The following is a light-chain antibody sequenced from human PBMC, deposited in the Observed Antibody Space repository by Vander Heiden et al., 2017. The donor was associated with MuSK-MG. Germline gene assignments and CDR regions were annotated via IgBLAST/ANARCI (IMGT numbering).Light chain of an antibody. CDR1: QSISSW. CDR2: KAS. CDR3: QQDNSSSYT. Sequence: DIQMTQSPSTLSASVGDRVTITCRASQSISSWLAWYQQKPGKAPKLLIYKASSLESGVPSRFSGSGSVTEFTLTIISLQPDDFATYYCQQDNSSSYTFGQGTKLEIK. J-gene: IGKJ2*01. V-gene: IGKV1-5*03.